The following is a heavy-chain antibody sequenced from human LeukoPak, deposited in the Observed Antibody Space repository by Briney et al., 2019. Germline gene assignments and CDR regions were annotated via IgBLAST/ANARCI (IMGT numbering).Heavy chain of an antibody. CDR3: AKARFTSHYYDSNGYDAFDM. V-gene: IGHV3-23*01. CDR2: ISGSGGST. CDR1: GFTFSSYA. D-gene: IGHD3-22*01. Sequence: GGSLRLSCAASGFTFSSYAMSWVRRAPGKGLEWVSAISGSGGSTYYADSVKGRFTISRDNSKNTLYLQMNGLRAEDTAVYYCAKARFTSHYYDSNGYDAFDMWGQGTMVTVSS. J-gene: IGHJ3*02.